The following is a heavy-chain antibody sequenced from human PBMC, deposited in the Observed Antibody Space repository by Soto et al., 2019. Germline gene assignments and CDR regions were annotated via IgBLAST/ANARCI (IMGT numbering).Heavy chain of an antibody. J-gene: IGHJ5*02. Sequence: QVQLVESGGGVVQPGRSLRLSCAASGFTFSSYGMHWVRQAPGKGLEWVAVISYDGSNKYYADSVKGRFTISRDNSKNTLYLQMNSLRAEDTAVYYCAKAVIAAALVASHHWGQGTLVTVSS. CDR1: GFTFSSYG. CDR3: AKAVIAAALVASHH. D-gene: IGHD6-13*01. V-gene: IGHV3-30*18. CDR2: ISYDGSNK.